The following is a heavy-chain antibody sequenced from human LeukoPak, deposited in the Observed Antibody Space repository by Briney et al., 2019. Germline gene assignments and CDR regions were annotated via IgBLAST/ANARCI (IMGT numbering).Heavy chain of an antibody. CDR2: INEDGSEK. CDR3: ARVSVGAPAFDY. J-gene: IGHJ4*02. D-gene: IGHD1-26*01. V-gene: IGHV3-7*01. CDR1: GFSCSSYW. Sequence: GGSLRLSCSASGFSCSSYWMGWVRQAPGKGLEWVAHINEDGSEKYYVDSVKGRFFISRDNAAKSLSLQMNRLRAADTAVYYCARVSVGAPAFDYWGQGNLVTVYS.